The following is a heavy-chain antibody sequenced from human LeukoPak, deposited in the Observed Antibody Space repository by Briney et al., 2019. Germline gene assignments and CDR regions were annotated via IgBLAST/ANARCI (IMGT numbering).Heavy chain of an antibody. Sequence: SETLSLTCTVSGGSISSYYWSWIRQPPGKGLEWIGYIYYSGSTNYNPSLKSRVTISVDTSKNQFSLKLSSVTAADTAVYYCARKWLWRGYFDYWGQGTLVTVSS. CDR1: GGSISSYY. V-gene: IGHV4-59*12. CDR3: ARKWLWRGYFDY. D-gene: IGHD3-22*01. J-gene: IGHJ4*02. CDR2: IYYSGST.